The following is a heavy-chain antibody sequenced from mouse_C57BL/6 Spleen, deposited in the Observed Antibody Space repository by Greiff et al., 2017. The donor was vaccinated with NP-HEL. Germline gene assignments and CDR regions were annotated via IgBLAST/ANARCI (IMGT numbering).Heavy chain of an antibody. V-gene: IGHV5-4*01. CDR1: GFTFSSYA. Sequence: EVQGVESGGGLVKPGGSLKLSCAASGFTFSSYAMSWVRQTPEKRLEWVATISDGGSYTYYPDNVKGRFTISRDNAKNILYLQMSHLKSEDTAMYYCARPNYGSSPFDYWGQGTTLTVSS. J-gene: IGHJ2*01. D-gene: IGHD1-1*01. CDR3: ARPNYGSSPFDY. CDR2: ISDGGSYT.